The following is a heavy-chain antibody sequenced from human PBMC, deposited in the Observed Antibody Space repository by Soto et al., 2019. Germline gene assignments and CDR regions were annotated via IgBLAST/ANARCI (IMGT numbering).Heavy chain of an antibody. D-gene: IGHD2-15*01. Sequence: QVQLQESGPGLVKPSGTLSLTCVVSGASISSNNWWSWVRQPPGKGLEWSGEIYHSGTTSYNPSLKSRVTMSVDKSKNQFSLKVTSVTAADTAVYFCSKDGSGHPYYSDNWGQGTLVTVSS. V-gene: IGHV4-4*02. CDR2: IYHSGTT. J-gene: IGHJ4*02. CDR1: GASISSNNW. CDR3: SKDGSGHPYYSDN.